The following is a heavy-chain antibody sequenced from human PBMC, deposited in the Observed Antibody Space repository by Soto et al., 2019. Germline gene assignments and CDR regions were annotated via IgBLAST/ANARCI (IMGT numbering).Heavy chain of an antibody. Sequence: AESLDISFEGSGYSFRNYRIGWVRQVLGNGLEWVGIIYPGDYDTIYNPSFQVHFIISADKSISTAYLQWSSLKASDTAIYYCARHDTTDYESGAHFYGDYWGQGSQVTIS. CDR2: IYPGDYDT. CDR1: GYSFRNYR. V-gene: IGHV5-51*01. CDR3: ARHDTTDYESGAHFYGDY. J-gene: IGHJ4*02. D-gene: IGHD3-22*01.